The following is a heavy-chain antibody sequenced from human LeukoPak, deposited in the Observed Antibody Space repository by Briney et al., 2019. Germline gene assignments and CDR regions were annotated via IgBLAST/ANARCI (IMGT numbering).Heavy chain of an antibody. Sequence: SVKVSCKASGGTFSSYAISWVRQAPGQGLEWMGGIIPIFGTANYAQKFQGRVTITTDESTSTAYMELSSLRSEDTAVYYCARDSPGIQLWFNWFDPWGRGTLVTVSS. J-gene: IGHJ5*02. V-gene: IGHV1-69*05. CDR1: GGTFSSYA. D-gene: IGHD5-18*01. CDR2: IIPIFGTA. CDR3: ARDSPGIQLWFNWFDP.